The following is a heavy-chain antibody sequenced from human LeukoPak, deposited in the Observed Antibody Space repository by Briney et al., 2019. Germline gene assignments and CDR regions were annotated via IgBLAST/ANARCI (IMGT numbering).Heavy chain of an antibody. D-gene: IGHD2-2*01. V-gene: IGHV3-23*01. CDR2: INGGGGAT. J-gene: IGHJ4*02. CDR1: GFTFSSSA. Sequence: GGSLRLSCTASGFTFSSSAVSWVRQAPGKGLEWLSTINGGGGATYYADSVTGRFTISSDTSQNTLYLQMNSLRTEDTAVYYCAKEMSSSNIDHCGQGTLVTVSS. CDR3: AKEMSSSNIDH.